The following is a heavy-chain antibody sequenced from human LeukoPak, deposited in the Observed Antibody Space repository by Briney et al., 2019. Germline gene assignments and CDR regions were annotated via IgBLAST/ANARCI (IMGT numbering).Heavy chain of an antibody. Sequence: GGSLRLSCAASGFTVSRNYMTWVRQAPGKGLEWVSVIYSGGSTYYADSVKGRFTISSDNSKNTVYLQMNSLRAEDTAVYYCAKDRGYCSGGSCYYDYWGQGTLVTVSS. CDR1: GFTVSRNY. V-gene: IGHV3-53*01. J-gene: IGHJ4*02. CDR3: AKDRGYCSGGSCYYDY. D-gene: IGHD2-15*01. CDR2: IYSGGST.